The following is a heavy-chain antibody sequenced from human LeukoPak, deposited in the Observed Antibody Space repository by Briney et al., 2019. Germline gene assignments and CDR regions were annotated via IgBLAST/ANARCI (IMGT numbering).Heavy chain of an antibody. CDR2: ISSNRNNI. CDR1: GFTFSSYR. V-gene: IGHV3-21*01. CDR3: ARDRSPGYFDY. J-gene: IGHJ4*02. Sequence: GGSLRLSCAASGFTFSSYRMNWVRQAPGKGLEWVSSISSNRNNIYYADSVKGRFTISRDNARNSLYLQMNTLRAEDTAVYYCARDRSPGYFDYWGQGTLVTVSS.